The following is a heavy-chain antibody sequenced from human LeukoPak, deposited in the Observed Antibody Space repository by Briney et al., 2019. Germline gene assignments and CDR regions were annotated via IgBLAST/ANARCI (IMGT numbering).Heavy chain of an antibody. CDR1: GFTFSDYY. V-gene: IGHV3-11*01. CDR3: ARDSYYSRRSGTDAFDI. CDR2: ISSSGSTI. Sequence: GGSLRLSCAASGFTFSDYYMSWIRQAPGEGLEWVSYISSSGSTIYYADSVKGRFTISRDNAKNSLYLQMNSLRAEDTAVYYCARDSYYSRRSGTDAFDIWGQGTMVTVSS. D-gene: IGHD3-10*01. J-gene: IGHJ3*02.